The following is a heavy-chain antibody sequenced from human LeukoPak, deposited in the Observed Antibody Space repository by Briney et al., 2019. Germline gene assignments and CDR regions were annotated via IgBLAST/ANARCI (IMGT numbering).Heavy chain of an antibody. Sequence: SETLSLTCTVSGGSIGSYYWSWIRQPPGKGLEYIGYIYYSGSTNYNPSLKSRVTISVDTSKNQFSLKLSSVTAADTAVYYCARHSTRGGDFDYWGQGTQVTVSS. J-gene: IGHJ4*02. CDR1: GGSIGSYY. CDR3: ARHSTRGGDFDY. V-gene: IGHV4-59*08. CDR2: IYYSGST. D-gene: IGHD2-21*01.